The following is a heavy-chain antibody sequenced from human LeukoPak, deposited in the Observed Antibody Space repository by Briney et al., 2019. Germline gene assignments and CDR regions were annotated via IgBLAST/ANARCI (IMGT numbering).Heavy chain of an antibody. V-gene: IGHV4-4*07. CDR3: AKVAKYYYGPETYFFFEH. CDR1: DTSINTYY. CDR2: MYATGTT. J-gene: IGHJ4*02. Sequence: PSETLSLTCTVSDTSINTYYWSWIRQPAGKGLEWIGHMYATGTTNYNPSLKSRVTMSIDTSKNRFSLNLRSVTAADTAVYYCAKVAKYYYGPETYFFFEHWGQGTLVTVSS. D-gene: IGHD3-10*01.